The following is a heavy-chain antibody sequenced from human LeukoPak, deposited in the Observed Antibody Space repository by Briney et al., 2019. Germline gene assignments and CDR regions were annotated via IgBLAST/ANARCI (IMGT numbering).Heavy chain of an antibody. CDR2: ISYDGSNK. V-gene: IGHV3-30-3*02. J-gene: IGHJ4*02. Sequence: PGGSLRLSCAASGFTFSSYAMHWVRQAPGKGLEWVAVISYDGSNKYYADSVKGRFTISRDNSKNTLYLQMNSLRAEDTAVYYCAGDPREHYYFDYWGQGTLVTVSS. CDR3: AGDPREHYYFDY. CDR1: GFTFSSYA. D-gene: IGHD2-21*02.